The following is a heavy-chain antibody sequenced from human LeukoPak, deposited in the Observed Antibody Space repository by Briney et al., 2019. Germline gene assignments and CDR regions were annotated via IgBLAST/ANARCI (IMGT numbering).Heavy chain of an antibody. CDR1: GFAFSSYA. J-gene: IGHJ1*01. CDR2: ISGSGGST. Sequence: PGGSLRLSCAASGFAFSSYAMSWVRQAPGKGLEWVSAISGSGGSTYYADSVKGRFTISRDNSKNTLYLQMNSLRAEDTAVYYCAKSATWYTQWLVLYFQHWGQGTLVTVSS. CDR3: AKSATWYTQWLVLYFQH. V-gene: IGHV3-23*01. D-gene: IGHD6-19*01.